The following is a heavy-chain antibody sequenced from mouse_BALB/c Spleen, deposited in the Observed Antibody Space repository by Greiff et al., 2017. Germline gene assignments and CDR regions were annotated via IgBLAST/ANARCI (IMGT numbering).Heavy chain of an antibody. CDR2: ISSGGSYT. CDR1: GFTFSSYG. Sequence: EVKLVESGGDLVKPGGSLKLSCAASGFTFSSYGMSWVRQTPDKRLEWVATISSGGSYTYYPDSVKGRFTISRDNAKNTLYLQMSSLKSEDTAMYYCARRGIYYDYDEGGFDYWGQGTTLTVSS. D-gene: IGHD2-4*01. J-gene: IGHJ2*01. V-gene: IGHV5-6*02. CDR3: ARRGIYYDYDEGGFDY.